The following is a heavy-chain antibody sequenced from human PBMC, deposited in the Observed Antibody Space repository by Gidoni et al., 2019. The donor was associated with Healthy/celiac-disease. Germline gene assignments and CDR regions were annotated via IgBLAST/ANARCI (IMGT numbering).Heavy chain of an antibody. V-gene: IGHV3-23*01. CDR2: ISGSGGST. J-gene: IGHJ5*02. CDR3: ATWDRAHNWFDP. CDR1: GFTFSSYA. D-gene: IGHD5-18*01. Sequence: EVQLFESGGGLVQPGGSLRLPCAASGFTFSSYAMSWVRQAPGKGLEWVSAISGSGGSTYYADSVKGRFTISRDNSKNTLYLQMNSLRAEDTAVYYCATWDRAHNWFDPWGQGTLVTVSS.